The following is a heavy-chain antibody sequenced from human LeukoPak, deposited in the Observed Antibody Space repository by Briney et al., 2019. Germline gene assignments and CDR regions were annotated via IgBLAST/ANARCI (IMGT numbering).Heavy chain of an antibody. D-gene: IGHD3-10*01. CDR1: GFTFSRYA. CDR2: ISGSGGST. CDR3: AKDGSVLLWFGESDAFDI. V-gene: IGHV3-23*01. J-gene: IGHJ3*02. Sequence: GGSLRLSCAASGFTFSRYAVSWVRQAPGKGLEWVSAISGSGGSTYYADSVKGRFTISRDNSKNTLYLQMNSLRAKDTAVYYCAKDGSVLLWFGESDAFDIWGQGTMVTVSS.